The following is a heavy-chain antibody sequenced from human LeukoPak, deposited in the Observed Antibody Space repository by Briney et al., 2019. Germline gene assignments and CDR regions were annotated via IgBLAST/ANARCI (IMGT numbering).Heavy chain of an antibody. V-gene: IGHV3-21*01. J-gene: IGHJ4*02. D-gene: IGHD3-22*01. CDR2: ISSSSSYI. CDR1: GFTFSSYS. CDR3: AREIESIGDYYDSSGYYLTDY. Sequence: GGSLRLSCAASGFTFSSYSMNWVRQAPGKGLEWVSSISSSSSYIYYADSVKGRFTISRDNAKNSLYLQMNSLRAEDTAVYYCAREIESIGDYYDSSGYYLTDYWGQGTLVTVSS.